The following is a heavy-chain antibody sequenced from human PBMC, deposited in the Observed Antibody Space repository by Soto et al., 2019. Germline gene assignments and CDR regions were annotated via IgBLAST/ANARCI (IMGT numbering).Heavy chain of an antibody. CDR3: ARGGYYDSSGSRNYHYYGMDA. Sequence: QVPLVQSGTEVKKPGASVKVSCKASGYTFTSYGISWVRQAPGQGLEWMGWISPYDDNTNYAQNLQGRVTMTTDTSTRTAYMELRSLRSDDTAVYYCARGGYYDSSGSRNYHYYGMDAWGQGTTVTVS. V-gene: IGHV1-18*01. CDR2: ISPYDDNT. D-gene: IGHD3-22*01. CDR1: GYTFTSYG. J-gene: IGHJ6*02.